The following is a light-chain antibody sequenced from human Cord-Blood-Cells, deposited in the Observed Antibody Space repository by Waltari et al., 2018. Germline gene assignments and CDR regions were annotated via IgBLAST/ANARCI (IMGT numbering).Light chain of an antibody. V-gene: IGKV1-5*03. J-gene: IGKJ2*01. CDR3: QQYNSYLYT. Sequence: DIQRTQSPSTLSSPVGDRVTIPCRASQSISSWLAWYQQKPGKAPKLLIYKASSLESGVPSRFSGSGSGTEFTLTISSLQPDDFATYYCQQYNSYLYTFGQGTKLEIK. CDR2: KAS. CDR1: QSISSW.